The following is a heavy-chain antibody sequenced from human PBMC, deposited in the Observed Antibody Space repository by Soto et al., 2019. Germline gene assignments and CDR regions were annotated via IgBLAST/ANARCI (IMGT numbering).Heavy chain of an antibody. D-gene: IGHD2-21*02. Sequence: EVQLVESGGGSVQPGRSLRLSCAASGFSFDDYGMHWVRQGPGKGLEWVSGISWNSGDIYYADSVKGRFTISRDNAKRSLYLQMNSLRTGDTALYYCAKDNDFDGDGPFDYWGQGILVTVSS. V-gene: IGHV3-9*01. CDR1: GFSFDDYG. CDR3: AKDNDFDGDGPFDY. CDR2: ISWNSGDI. J-gene: IGHJ4*02.